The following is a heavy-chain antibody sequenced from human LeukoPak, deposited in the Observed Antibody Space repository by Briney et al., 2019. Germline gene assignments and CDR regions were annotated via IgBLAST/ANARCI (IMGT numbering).Heavy chain of an antibody. Sequence: PETLCLTRTLSGGSPSSSSNYWGWIRQPPGKGLEWIGSIYYSGTTYYNPSLKSRATISVDTSKSQFSLKLSSVTAAHTAIYYCARPTVGATRGLDYWGQGILVTVSA. J-gene: IGHJ4*02. D-gene: IGHD1-26*01. V-gene: IGHV4-39*01. CDR3: ARPTVGATRGLDY. CDR2: IYYSGTT. CDR1: GGSPSSSSNY.